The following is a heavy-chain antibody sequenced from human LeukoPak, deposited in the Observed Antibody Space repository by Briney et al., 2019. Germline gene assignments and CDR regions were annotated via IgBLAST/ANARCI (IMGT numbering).Heavy chain of an antibody. CDR2: INPNSGGT. Sequence: SVKVSCKASGYTFTDYYMHWVRQAPGQGLEWMGWINPNSGGTNYVQKFQGRVTMTEDTSIGTAYMELSRLTSDDTAVYYCAREPPEIYAFDIWGQGTMVTVSS. J-gene: IGHJ3*02. CDR3: AREPPEIYAFDI. V-gene: IGHV1-2*02. CDR1: GYTFTDYY.